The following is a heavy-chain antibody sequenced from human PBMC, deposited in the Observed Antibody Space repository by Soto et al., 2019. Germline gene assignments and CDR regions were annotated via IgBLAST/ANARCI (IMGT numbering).Heavy chain of an antibody. CDR1: GFTFSDYY. J-gene: IGHJ4*02. CDR3: ANGIVATGELDY. CDR2: ISSSSSYT. Sequence: PGGSLRLSCAVSGFTFSDYYMYWIRQAPGKGLEWVSYISSSSSYTNYADSVKGRFTISRDDAKNSLYLQMNSLRAEDTAMYYCANGIVATGELDYWGQGTLVTVSS. D-gene: IGHD5-12*01. V-gene: IGHV3-11*03.